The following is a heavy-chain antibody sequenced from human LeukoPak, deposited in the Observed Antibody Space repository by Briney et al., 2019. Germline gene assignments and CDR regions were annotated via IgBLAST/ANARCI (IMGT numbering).Heavy chain of an antibody. D-gene: IGHD3-10*01. CDR3: AKDGKPVLLWFGDYGNWFDP. CDR2: IWYDGSNK. J-gene: IGHJ5*02. V-gene: IGHV3-33*06. CDR1: GFTFSSYG. Sequence: GGSLRLSCAASGFTFSSYGMHWVRQAPGKGLEWVAVIWYDGSNKYYADSVKGRFTIPRDNSKNTLYLQMNSLRAEDTAVYYCAKDGKPVLLWFGDYGNWFDPWGQGTLVTVSS.